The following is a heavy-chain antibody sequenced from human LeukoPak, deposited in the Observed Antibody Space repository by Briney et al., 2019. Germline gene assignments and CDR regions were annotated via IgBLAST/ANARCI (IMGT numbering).Heavy chain of an antibody. V-gene: IGHV3-23*01. CDR2: ISGSGGST. Sequence: PGGSLRLSCAASGFTFSSYAMSWVRQAPGKGLEWVSAISGSGGSTYYADSVKGRFTISRDNAKNSLYLQMNSLRAEDTAVYYCARESAAAPWEFDYWGQGTLVTVSS. J-gene: IGHJ4*02. CDR3: ARESAAAPWEFDY. D-gene: IGHD6-25*01. CDR1: GFTFSSYA.